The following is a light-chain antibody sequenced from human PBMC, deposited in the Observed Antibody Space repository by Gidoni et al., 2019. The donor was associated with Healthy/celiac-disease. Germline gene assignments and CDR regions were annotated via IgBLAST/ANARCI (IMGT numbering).Light chain of an antibody. CDR1: HSISSW. J-gene: IGKJ1*01. V-gene: IGKV1-5*03. CDR2: KAS. CDR3: QQYNSYSPET. Sequence: DIQMTQSPSTLSASVGDRVTITCRASHSISSWLAWYQQKPGKAPKLLIYKASSLESGVPSRFSGSGSGTEFTLTISSLQPDDFATYYCQQYNSYSPETFGQGTKVEIK.